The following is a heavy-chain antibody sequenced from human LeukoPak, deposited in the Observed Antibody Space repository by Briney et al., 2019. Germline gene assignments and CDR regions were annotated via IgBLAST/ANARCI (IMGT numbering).Heavy chain of an antibody. Sequence: PSETLSLTCTVSGYSISSGYYWGWIRQPPGKGLEWIGSIYHSGSTYYNPSLRSRVTISVDTSKNQFSLKLSSVTAADTAVYYCARDLPVCYYQVYYFDYWGQGTLVTVSS. V-gene: IGHV4-38-2*02. CDR1: GYSISSGYY. CDR3: ARDLPVCYYQVYYFDY. J-gene: IGHJ4*02. CDR2: IYHSGST. D-gene: IGHD1-26*01.